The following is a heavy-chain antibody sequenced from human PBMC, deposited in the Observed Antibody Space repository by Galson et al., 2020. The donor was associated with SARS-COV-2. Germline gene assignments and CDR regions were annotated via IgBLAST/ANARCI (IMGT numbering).Heavy chain of an antibody. V-gene: IGHV1-24*01. CDR3: ATSTPHCTNAVCYTNWFDP. CDR2: FDPEDGET. J-gene: IGHJ5*02. Sequence: ASVKVSCKVSGYTLTELSMHWVRQAPGKGLEWMGGFDPEDGETIYAQKFQGRVTMTEDTSTDTAYMELSSLRSEDTAVYYCATSTPHCTNAVCYTNWFDPWGQGTLVTVSS. D-gene: IGHD2-8*01. CDR1: GYTLTELS.